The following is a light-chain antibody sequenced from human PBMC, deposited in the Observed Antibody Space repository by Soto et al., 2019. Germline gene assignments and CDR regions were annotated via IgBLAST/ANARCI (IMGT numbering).Light chain of an antibody. J-gene: IGKJ4*01. CDR3: QQYYDYPPLI. V-gene: IGKV3-15*01. Sequence: EIVMTQSPATLSVSPGERATLSCRASRNINRKLAWYQQKPGQAPRLLISGASTRATGIPARFSGSGSGTALTLTIISLQSEDFAVYYCQQYYDYPPLIFGGGTKVEIK. CDR2: GAS. CDR1: RNINRK.